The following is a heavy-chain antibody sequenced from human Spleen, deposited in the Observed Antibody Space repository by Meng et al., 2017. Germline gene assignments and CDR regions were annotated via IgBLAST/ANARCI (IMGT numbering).Heavy chain of an antibody. D-gene: IGHD4-17*01. CDR1: VRPIISSNW. Sequence: HVCAPGPVRPRGPLVPLRGGFVRPIISSNWGSWVRQPPGKGLEWIGEIYHSGSTNYNPSLKSRVTISVDKSKNQFSLKLSSVTAADTAVYYCARSTTAIDYWGQGTLVTVSS. CDR2: IYHSGST. V-gene: IGHV4-4*03. CDR3: ARSTTAIDY. J-gene: IGHJ4*02.